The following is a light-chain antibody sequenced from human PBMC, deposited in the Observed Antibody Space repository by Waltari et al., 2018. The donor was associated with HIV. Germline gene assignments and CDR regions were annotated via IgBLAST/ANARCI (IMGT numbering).Light chain of an antibody. CDR3: QQYGSSPR. CDR2: GAS. Sequence: EIVLTQSPGTLSLSPGERATLSCRASQSVSSSYLAWYQQKPGQAPRLLIYGASSRATGIPDRFSGSGSGTDFTRTISRLEPEDFAVYYCQQYGSSPRFGPGTKVDIK. J-gene: IGKJ3*01. V-gene: IGKV3-20*01. CDR1: QSVSSSY.